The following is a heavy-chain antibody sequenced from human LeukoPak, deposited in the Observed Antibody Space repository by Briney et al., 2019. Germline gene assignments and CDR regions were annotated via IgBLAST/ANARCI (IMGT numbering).Heavy chain of an antibody. D-gene: IGHD2-15*01. CDR2: ISGSGGST. CDR1: GFTFSSYA. V-gene: IGHV3-23*01. CDR3: AKGYEYCSGGSCYYYSYYYMDV. Sequence: PGGSLRLSCAASGFTFSSYAMSWVRQAPGKGLEWVSAISGSGGSTYYADSVKGRFTISRDNSKNTLYLQMNSLRAEDTAVYYCAKGYEYCSGGSCYYYSYYYMDVWGKGTTVTVSS. J-gene: IGHJ6*03.